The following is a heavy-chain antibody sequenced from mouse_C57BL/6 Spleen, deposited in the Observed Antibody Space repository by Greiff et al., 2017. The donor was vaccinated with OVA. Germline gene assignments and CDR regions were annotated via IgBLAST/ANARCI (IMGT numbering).Heavy chain of an antibody. Sequence: EVKLMESGGGLVKPGGSLKLSCAASGFTFSDYGMHWVRQAPEKGLEWVAYISSGSSTIYSADTVKGRVTISRDNAKNTLFLQMTSLRSEDTAMYYCARGYDGYYYAMDYWGQGTSVTVSS. J-gene: IGHJ4*01. CDR2: ISSGSSTI. CDR1: GFTFSDYG. D-gene: IGHD2-3*01. V-gene: IGHV5-17*01. CDR3: ARGYDGYYYAMDY.